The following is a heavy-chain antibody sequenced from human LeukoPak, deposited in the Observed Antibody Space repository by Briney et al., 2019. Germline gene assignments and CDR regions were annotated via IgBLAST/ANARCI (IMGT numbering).Heavy chain of an antibody. CDR2: INHSGST. Sequence: SETLSLTCAVYGGSFSGYYWSWIRQPPGKGLEWIGEINHSGSTNYNPSLKSRVTISVDTSKNQFSLKLSSVTAADTAVYYCARGRHDRSGYYFRPAEYFQHWGQGTLVTVSS. CDR1: GGSFSGYY. J-gene: IGHJ1*01. D-gene: IGHD3-22*01. CDR3: ARGRHDRSGYYFRPAEYFQH. V-gene: IGHV4-34*01.